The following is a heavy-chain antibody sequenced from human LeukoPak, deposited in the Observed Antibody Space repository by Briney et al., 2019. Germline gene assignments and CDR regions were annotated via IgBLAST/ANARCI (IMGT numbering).Heavy chain of an antibody. V-gene: IGHV4-34*01. CDR2: INHSGST. CDR1: GGSFSGYY. CDR3: ARQVSDYMDV. J-gene: IGHJ6*03. Sequence: NASETLSLTCAVYGGSFSGYYWSWIRQPPGKGLEWIGEINHSGSTNYNPSLKSRVTISVDTSKNQFSLKLSSVTAADTAVYYCARQVSDYMDVWGKGTTVTISS.